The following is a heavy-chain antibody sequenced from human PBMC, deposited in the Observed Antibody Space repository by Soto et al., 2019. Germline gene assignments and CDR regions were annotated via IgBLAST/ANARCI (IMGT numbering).Heavy chain of an antibody. CDR2: ISSNGGST. CDR1: GFTFSSYA. Sequence: GGSLRLSCSASGFTFSSYAMHWVRQAPGKGLEYVSAISSNGGSTYYADSVKGRFTISRDNSKNTLYLQMSSLRAEDTAVYYCVKGRITIFGVVIIWASLDYWGQGTLVTVSS. CDR3: VKGRITIFGVVIIWASLDY. J-gene: IGHJ4*02. V-gene: IGHV3-64D*08. D-gene: IGHD3-3*01.